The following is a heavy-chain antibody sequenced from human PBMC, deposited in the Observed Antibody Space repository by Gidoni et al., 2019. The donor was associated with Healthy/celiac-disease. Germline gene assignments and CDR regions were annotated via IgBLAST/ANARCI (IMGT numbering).Heavy chain of an antibody. Sequence: QVQLVESGGGVVQPGRSLSLSCAASGFTFSSYAMHWVRQAPGKGLEWVAVISYDGSNKYYADSVKGRFTISRDNSKNTLYLQMNSLRAEDTAVYYCARDHKQLVPRGAFDIWGQGTMVTVSS. CDR1: GFTFSSYA. CDR3: ARDHKQLVPRGAFDI. J-gene: IGHJ3*02. CDR2: ISYDGSNK. D-gene: IGHD6-6*01. V-gene: IGHV3-30*04.